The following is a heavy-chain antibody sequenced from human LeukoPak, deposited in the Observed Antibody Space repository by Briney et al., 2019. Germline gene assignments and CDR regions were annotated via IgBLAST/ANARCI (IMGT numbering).Heavy chain of an antibody. CDR2: ISSSSSYI. J-gene: IGHJ4*02. V-gene: IGHV3-21*01. CDR3: ARDKVVGATYFDY. CDR1: GFTFSSYS. D-gene: IGHD1-26*01. Sequence: GGSLRLSCAASGFTFSSYSMNWVRQAPGKGLEWVSSISSSSSYIYYADSVKGRFTISRDNAKNSLYLQMNSLRAEDTAVYYCARDKVVGATYFDYWGQGTLVTVSS.